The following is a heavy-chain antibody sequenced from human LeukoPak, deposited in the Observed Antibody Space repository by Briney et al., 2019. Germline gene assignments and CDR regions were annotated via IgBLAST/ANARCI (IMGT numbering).Heavy chain of an antibody. Sequence: GVSLRRSFAASGFTFSSYAMSWVRQAPGKGLEWVAAISGSGGGTYYADSVKGRFTISRDNSKNTLYLQMNRLRAEDTAVYYCAKANYYDSSGYYLLDYWGQGTLVTVSS. CDR1: GFTFSSYA. V-gene: IGHV3-23*01. D-gene: IGHD3-22*01. J-gene: IGHJ4*02. CDR2: ISGSGGGT. CDR3: AKANYYDSSGYYLLDY.